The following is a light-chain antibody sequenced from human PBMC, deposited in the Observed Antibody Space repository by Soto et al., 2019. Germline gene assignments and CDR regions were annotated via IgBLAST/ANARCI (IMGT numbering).Light chain of an antibody. J-gene: IGKJ1*01. CDR2: GAS. CDR3: QQYNNWPPWT. V-gene: IGKV3-15*01. CDR1: QSVSSN. Sequence: EIVMTQSPATLSVSPGEIATLSCRSSQSVSSNLAWYQQKPGQSPRLLIYGASTRATGIPARFSGSGSGTEFTLIISRLQSEDVAVYYWQQYNNWPPWTFGQGTKVEIK.